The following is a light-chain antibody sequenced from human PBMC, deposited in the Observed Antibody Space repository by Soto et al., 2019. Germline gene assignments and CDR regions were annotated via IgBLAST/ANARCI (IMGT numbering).Light chain of an antibody. Sequence: DIQKTQSPCSLSASVGDRVTITCRASQSISSYLNWYQQKPGKAPKLLIYAASSLQSGVPSRFSGSGSGTDFTLTISSLQPEDFATYYCQQSYSTITFGQGTLLEVK. J-gene: IGKJ5*01. CDR1: QSISSY. CDR3: QQSYSTIT. V-gene: IGKV1-39*01. CDR2: AAS.